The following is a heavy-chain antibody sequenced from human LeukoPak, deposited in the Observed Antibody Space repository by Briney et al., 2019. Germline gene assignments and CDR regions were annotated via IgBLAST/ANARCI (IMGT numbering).Heavy chain of an antibody. J-gene: IGHJ4*02. D-gene: IGHD6-13*01. Sequence: PGRSLRLSCAASGFTFDDYVMHWVRQAPGKGLEWVSGISWNSGSIGYADSVKGRFTISRDNAKNSLYLQMNSLRAEDTALYYCAKDKYSSSLYYFDYWGQGTLVTVSS. CDR2: ISWNSGSI. CDR3: AKDKYSSSLYYFDY. CDR1: GFTFDDYV. V-gene: IGHV3-9*01.